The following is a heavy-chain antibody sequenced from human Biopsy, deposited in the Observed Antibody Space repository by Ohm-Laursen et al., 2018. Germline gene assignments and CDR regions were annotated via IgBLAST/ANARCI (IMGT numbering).Heavy chain of an antibody. CDR3: AKGQDLRGGAEYFQH. Sequence: ALVKVSCKASGYTFTGQYLHWVRQVPGQGLEWMGWINPHSGTTKIAQDFQGRVTMTRDTSITTVYMELRRLRSDDTAVYYCAKGQDLRGGAEYFQHWGQGALVTVSS. CDR2: INPHSGTT. V-gene: IGHV1-2*02. J-gene: IGHJ1*01. D-gene: IGHD2-15*01. CDR1: GYTFTGQY.